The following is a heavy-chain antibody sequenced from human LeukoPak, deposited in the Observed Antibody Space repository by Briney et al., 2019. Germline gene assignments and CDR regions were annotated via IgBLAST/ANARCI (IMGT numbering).Heavy chain of an antibody. D-gene: IGHD1-26*01. J-gene: IGHJ4*02. CDR2: INAHTGDT. V-gene: IGHV1-2*02. Sequence: ASVKVSCKTSGCTFTDYHFHWVRQAPGQGLEWMGWINAHTGDTRYAQKFQGRVIMTRDTSINTAYMELSGLRSDDTAIYYCARDSTALPGTYFDYWGQGTLVTVSS. CDR1: GCTFTDYH. CDR3: ARDSTALPGTYFDY.